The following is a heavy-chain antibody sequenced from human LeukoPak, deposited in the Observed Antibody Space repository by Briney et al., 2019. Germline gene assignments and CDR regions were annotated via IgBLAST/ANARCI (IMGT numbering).Heavy chain of an antibody. V-gene: IGHV4-39*01. D-gene: IGHD5-12*01. CDR3: SRGYNGYNGGFDY. CDR2: IYHSGST. J-gene: IGHJ4*02. Sequence: SETLSLTCTVSGVSISSSNYYWAWIRQPPGKGLEWIGSIYHSGSTSYNPSLKSRVTISVDTSKNQFSLRLSSVTAADTAVYSCSRGYNGYNGGFDYWGQGTLVTVSS. CDR1: GVSISSSNYY.